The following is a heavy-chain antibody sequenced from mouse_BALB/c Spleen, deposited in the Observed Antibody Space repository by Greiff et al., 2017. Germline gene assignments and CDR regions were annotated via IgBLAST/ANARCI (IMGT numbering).Heavy chain of an antibody. CDR2: INPGSGGT. CDR3: ARSEDYDDYFDY. J-gene: IGHJ2*01. D-gene: IGHD2-4*01. Sequence: VQLQQSGAELVRPGTSVKVSCKASGYAFTNYLIEWVKQRPGQGLEWIGVINPGSGGTNYNEKFKGKATLTADKSSSTAYMQLSSLTSDDSAVYFCARSEDYDDYFDYWGQGTTLTVSS. CDR1: GYAFTNYL. V-gene: IGHV1-54*01.